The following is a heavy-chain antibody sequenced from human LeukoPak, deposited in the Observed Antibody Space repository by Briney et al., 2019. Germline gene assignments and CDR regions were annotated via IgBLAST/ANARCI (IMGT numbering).Heavy chain of an antibody. CDR2: INPNSGGT. D-gene: IGHD5-18*01. CDR1: GYTFTGYH. CDR3: ARDTREYITAMAPYYFDY. V-gene: IGHV1-2*02. Sequence: ASVKVSCKSSGYTFTGYHMHWVRQAPGQGLEGMGGINPNSGGTNYAQKFQGRVTMPRDTTISTAYMELSRLRSDDTAVYYCARDTREYITAMAPYYFDYWGQGTLVTVSS. J-gene: IGHJ4*02.